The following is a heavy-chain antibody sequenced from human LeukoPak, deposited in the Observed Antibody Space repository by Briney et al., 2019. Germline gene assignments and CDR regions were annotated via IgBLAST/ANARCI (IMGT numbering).Heavy chain of an antibody. CDR1: GYSFTNYW. D-gene: IGHD6-6*01. J-gene: IGHJ4*02. Sequence: PGESLKISCKGSGYSFTNYWIGWVRQMPGKGLEWMGIIYPGDSDTRYSPSFQGQVTISADKSISTAYLQWSSLKTSDSAIYYWARLHPSSSSLGAYWGQGTLVTVSS. CDR3: ARLHPSSSSLGAY. V-gene: IGHV5-51*01. CDR2: IYPGDSDT.